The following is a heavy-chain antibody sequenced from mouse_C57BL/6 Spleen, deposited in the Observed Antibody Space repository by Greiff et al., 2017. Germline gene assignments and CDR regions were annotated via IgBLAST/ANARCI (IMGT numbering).Heavy chain of an antibody. D-gene: IGHD1-1*01. CDR3: LVYYGRRGN. CDR1: GYTFTSYW. J-gene: IGHJ3*01. V-gene: IGHV1-74*01. CDR2: IHPSDSDT. Sequence: VQLQQPGAELVKPGASVKVSCKASGYTFTSYWMHWVKQRPGQGLEWIGRIHPSDSDTNYNQKFQGKATMTADTSSNTAYLQLSSLTSEDTAVYYCLVYYGRRGNWGQGTLVTVSA.